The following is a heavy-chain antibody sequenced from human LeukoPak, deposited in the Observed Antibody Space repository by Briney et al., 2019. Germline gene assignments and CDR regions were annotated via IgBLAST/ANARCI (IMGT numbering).Heavy chain of an antibody. CDR2: IIPIFGTA. CDR1: GGTFSSYA. J-gene: IGHJ4*02. D-gene: IGHD3-10*01. Sequence: SVKVSCKASGGTFSSYAISWVRQTPGQGLEWMGGIIPIFGTANYAQKFQGRVTITTDESTSTAYMELSSLRSEDTAVYYCARSSGSYYNFDYWGQGTLVTVSS. CDR3: ARSSGSYYNFDY. V-gene: IGHV1-69*05.